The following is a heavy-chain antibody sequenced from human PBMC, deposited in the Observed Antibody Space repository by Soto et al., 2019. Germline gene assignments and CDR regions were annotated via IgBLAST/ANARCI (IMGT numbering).Heavy chain of an antibody. CDR2: ISAYNGNT. V-gene: IGHV1-18*04. J-gene: IGHJ6*02. D-gene: IGHD3-3*01. Sequence: ASVKVSCKASGYTFTSYGISWVRQAPEQGLEWMGWISAYNGNTNYAQKLQGRVTMTTDTSTSTAYMELRSLRSDDTAVYYCARRGRYDFWSGYFDYYGMDVWGHGTTVPVSS. CDR1: GYTFTSYG. CDR3: ARRGRYDFWSGYFDYYGMDV.